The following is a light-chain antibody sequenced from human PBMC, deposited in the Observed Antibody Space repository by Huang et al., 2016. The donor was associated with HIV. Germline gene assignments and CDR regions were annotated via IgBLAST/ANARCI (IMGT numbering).Light chain of an antibody. Sequence: EIVLTQSPATLSLSPGERATLSCRASQSSSNYLAWYQQKPGQAPRLLIYDASNRANGIPARFSGSGSGTDFTLTISSLESEDFAVYYCQQRSRTCGGGTKVEIK. CDR1: QSSSNY. CDR2: DAS. J-gene: IGKJ4*01. CDR3: QQRSRT. V-gene: IGKV3-11*01.